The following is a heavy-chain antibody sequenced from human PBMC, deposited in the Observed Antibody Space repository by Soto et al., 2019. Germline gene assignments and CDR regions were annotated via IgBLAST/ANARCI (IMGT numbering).Heavy chain of an antibody. CDR1: GGSFSGYY. J-gene: IGHJ3*02. Sequence: QVQLQQWGAGLLKPSETLSLTCAVYGGSFSGYYWSWIRQPPGKGLEWIGEINHSGSTNYNPSLKSRVTISVDTSKNQFSLKLSSVTAADTAVYYCARGLIVVVPAPIRGYCAFDIWGQGTMVTVSS. CDR3: ARGLIVVVPAPIRGYCAFDI. D-gene: IGHD2-2*01. CDR2: INHSGST. V-gene: IGHV4-34*01.